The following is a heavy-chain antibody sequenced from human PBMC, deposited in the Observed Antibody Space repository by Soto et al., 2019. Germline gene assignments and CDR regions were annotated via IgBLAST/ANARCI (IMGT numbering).Heavy chain of an antibody. J-gene: IGHJ5*02. CDR2: IYWDDDK. D-gene: IGHD6-6*01. CDR1: GFSLSTSGVG. Sequence: QITLKESGPPLVKPTQTLTLTCTFSGFSLSTSGVGVGWIRQPPGKALEWLALIYWDDDKRYSPSLKSRLTITKDTSKNQVVLTMTNMDPVDTATYYCAHREGRPKTNWFDPWGQGTLVTVSS. CDR3: AHREGRPKTNWFDP. V-gene: IGHV2-5*02.